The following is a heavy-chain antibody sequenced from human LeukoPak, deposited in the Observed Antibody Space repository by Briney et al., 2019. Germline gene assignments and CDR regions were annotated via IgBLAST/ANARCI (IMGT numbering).Heavy chain of an antibody. CDR3: ARSADWDFDY. J-gene: IGHJ4*02. CDR1: GDSVSSNNAA. Sequence: SQTLSLTCGISGDSVSSNNAACNWIRQSPSRGLEWLGRTYYRSKWYNDYAVSMKGRITINPDTSKNQFSLQLNSVTPEDTAVYYCARSADWDFDYWGQGTLVTVSS. V-gene: IGHV6-1*01. CDR2: TYYRSKWYN. D-gene: IGHD3/OR15-3a*01.